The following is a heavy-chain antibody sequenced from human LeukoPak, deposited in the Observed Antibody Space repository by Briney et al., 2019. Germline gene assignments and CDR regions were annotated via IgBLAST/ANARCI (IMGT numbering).Heavy chain of an antibody. D-gene: IGHD5-12*01. CDR1: GYTFTSYD. V-gene: IGHV1-8*01. J-gene: IGHJ4*02. CDR3: ARGGDSGYDIDY. CDR2: MNPNSGNT. Sequence: ASVKVSCKASGYTFTSYDINWVRQATGQGLGWMGWMNPNSGNTGYAQKFQGRVTMTRNTSISTAYMELSSLRSEDTAVYYCARGGDSGYDIDYWGQGTLVTVSS.